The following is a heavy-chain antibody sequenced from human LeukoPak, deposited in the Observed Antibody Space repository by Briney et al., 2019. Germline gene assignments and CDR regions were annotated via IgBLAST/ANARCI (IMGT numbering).Heavy chain of an antibody. D-gene: IGHD2-2*01. Sequence: EPSETLSLTCTVSGYSISSGYYWGWIRQPPGKGLEWIGSIYHSGTTYYNPSLKSRITISIDTSKNQFSLKLSSVTAADTAVYYCASGSSTSCMQRDWGQGTLVTVSS. CDR1: GYSISSGYY. CDR2: IYHSGTT. J-gene: IGHJ4*02. V-gene: IGHV4-38-2*02. CDR3: ASGSSTSCMQRD.